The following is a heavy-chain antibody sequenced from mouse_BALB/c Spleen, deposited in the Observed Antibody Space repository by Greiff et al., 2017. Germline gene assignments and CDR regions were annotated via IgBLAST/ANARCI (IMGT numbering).Heavy chain of an antibody. CDR2: ISSGGGST. CDR1: GFAFSSYD. Sequence: DVMLVESGGGLVKPGGSLKLSCAASGFAFSSYDMSWVRQTPEKRLEWVAYISSGGGSTYYPDTVKGRFTISRDNAKNTLYLQMSSLKSEDTAMYYCARQKPPYYYGSSSYWYFDVWGAGTTVTVSS. D-gene: IGHD1-1*01. CDR3: ARQKPPYYYGSSSYWYFDV. V-gene: IGHV5-12-1*01. J-gene: IGHJ1*01.